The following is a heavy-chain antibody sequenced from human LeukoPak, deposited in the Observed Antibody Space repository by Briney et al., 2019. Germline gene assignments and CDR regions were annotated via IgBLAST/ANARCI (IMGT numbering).Heavy chain of an antibody. J-gene: IGHJ5*02. Sequence: ASVKVSCKASGYTFTSYYMHWVRQAPGQGLEWMGIINPSGGSTSYAQKFQGRVTMTRDTSTSTVYMELSSLRSEGTAVYYCARGPITMIVVNWFDPWGQGTLVTVSS. CDR3: ARGPITMIVVNWFDP. CDR2: INPSGGST. V-gene: IGHV1-46*03. D-gene: IGHD3-22*01. CDR1: GYTFTSYY.